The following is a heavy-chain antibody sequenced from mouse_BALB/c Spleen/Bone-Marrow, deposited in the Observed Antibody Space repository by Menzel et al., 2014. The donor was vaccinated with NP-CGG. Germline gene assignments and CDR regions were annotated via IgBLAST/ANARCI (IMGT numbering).Heavy chain of an antibody. CDR1: GFTFNSYT. CDR2: ISSGGSYT. V-gene: IGHV5-6-4*01. CDR3: TRDPFYYGSSYAMDY. D-gene: IGHD1-1*01. Sequence: EVKLVESGGGLVKPGGSLKLSCAASGFTFNSYTMSWVRQTPEKRLEWVATISSGGSYTYYPDSVKGRFTISRGNAKNTLYLQMSSLKSEDTAMYYCTRDPFYYGSSYAMDYWGQGASVTVSS. J-gene: IGHJ4*01.